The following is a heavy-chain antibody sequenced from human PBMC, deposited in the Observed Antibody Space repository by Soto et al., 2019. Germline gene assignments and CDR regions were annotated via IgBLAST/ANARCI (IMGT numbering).Heavy chain of an antibody. CDR3: ARGSGSSGWYGY. V-gene: IGHV1-69*02. CDR1: GGTFSSYT. J-gene: IGHJ4*02. CDR2: IIPILGIA. Sequence: QVQLVQSGAEVKKPGSSVKVSCKASGGTFSSYTISWVRQAPGQGLEWMGRIIPILGIANSAQKFQGRVTITADKSTSTAYMELSSLRSEDTAVYYCARGSGSSGWYGYWGQGTLVTVSS. D-gene: IGHD6-19*01.